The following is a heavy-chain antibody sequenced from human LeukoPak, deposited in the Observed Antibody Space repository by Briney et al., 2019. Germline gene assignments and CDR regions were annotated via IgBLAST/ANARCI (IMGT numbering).Heavy chain of an antibody. V-gene: IGHV3-7*01. CDR2: IKQDGSAK. J-gene: IGHJ4*02. Sequence: GGSLRLSCTASGFTFSDYWMTWVRQAPGKGLEWVANIKQDGSAKYYVDSVKGRFTISRDNAKNTLYLQMNSLRAEDTAVYYCAKEGGGVAFDYWGQGTLVTVSS. CDR1: GFTFSDYW. D-gene: IGHD3-16*01. CDR3: AKEGGGVAFDY.